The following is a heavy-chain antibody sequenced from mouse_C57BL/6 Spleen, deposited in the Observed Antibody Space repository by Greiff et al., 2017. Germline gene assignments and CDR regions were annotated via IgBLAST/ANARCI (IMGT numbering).Heavy chain of an antibody. J-gene: IGHJ3*01. CDR2: IDPSDSYT. V-gene: IGHV1-50*01. D-gene: IGHD2-1*01. CDR3: ARRDGNDFAY. Sequence: QVQLQQPGAELVKPGASVKLSCKASGYTFTSYWMQWVKQRPGQGLEWIGEIDPSDSYTNYNQKFKGKATLTVDTSSSTAYMQLSSLTSEDSAVYYCARRDGNDFAYWGQGTLVTVSA. CDR1: GYTFTSYW.